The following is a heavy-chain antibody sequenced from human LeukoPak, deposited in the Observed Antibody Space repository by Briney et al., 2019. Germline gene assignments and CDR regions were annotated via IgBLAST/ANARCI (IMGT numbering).Heavy chain of an antibody. D-gene: IGHD6-13*01. CDR3: AGRSRAAVQPYYFDY. CDR1: GDNFSSYV. V-gene: IGHV1-69*04. Sequence: ASVKVSCKASGDNFSSYVITWVRQAPGQGLEWMGRIIPTLDVANFAQKFKGRVTITADKSTNTAHLELSSLRSEDTAVYYCAGRSRAAVQPYYFDYWGQGTLVTVSS. CDR2: IIPTLDVA. J-gene: IGHJ4*02.